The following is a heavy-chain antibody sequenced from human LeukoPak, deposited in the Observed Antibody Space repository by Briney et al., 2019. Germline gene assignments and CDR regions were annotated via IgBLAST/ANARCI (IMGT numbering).Heavy chain of an antibody. CDR3: ARVRYGGNWDY. CDR1: GGSMSDYY. V-gene: IGHV4-59*08. CDR2: IYYSGST. J-gene: IGHJ4*02. D-gene: IGHD4-23*01. Sequence: PSETLSLTCTVSGGSMSDYYWSRIRQPPGKGLEWIGYIYYSGSTHYNPALTSRVAISVDTSKNQFSLNLSSVTAADTAVYYCARVRYGGNWDYWGQGTLVTVSS.